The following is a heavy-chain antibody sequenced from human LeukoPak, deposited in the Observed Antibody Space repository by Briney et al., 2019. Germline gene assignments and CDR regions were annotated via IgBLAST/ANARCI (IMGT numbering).Heavy chain of an antibody. CDR1: GGSITSTSYY. D-gene: IGHD3-10*01. J-gene: IGHJ5*02. Sequence: PSETLSLTCTVSGGSITSTSYYWGWIRQPPGKGLDWIGSIYYSGSTYYNPSLKSRVTISVDTSKNQFSLKLSSVTAADTAVYYCAGDRIYGSGSYEDRNWFDPWGQGTLVTVSS. V-gene: IGHV4-39*07. CDR2: IYYSGST. CDR3: AGDRIYGSGSYEDRNWFDP.